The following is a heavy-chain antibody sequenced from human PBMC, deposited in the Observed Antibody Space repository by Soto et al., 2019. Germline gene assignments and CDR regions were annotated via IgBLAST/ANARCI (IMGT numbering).Heavy chain of an antibody. D-gene: IGHD3-10*01. CDR3: ARVSPVTMVRGVTRYFDY. CDR2: INHSGST. CDR1: GGSFSGYY. V-gene: IGHV4-34*01. Sequence: ETLSLTCAVYGGSFSGYYWSWIRQPPGKGLEWIGEINHSGSTNYNPSLKSRVTISVDTSKNQFSLKLSSVTAADTAVYYCARVSPVTMVRGVTRYFDYWGQGTLVTVSS. J-gene: IGHJ4*02.